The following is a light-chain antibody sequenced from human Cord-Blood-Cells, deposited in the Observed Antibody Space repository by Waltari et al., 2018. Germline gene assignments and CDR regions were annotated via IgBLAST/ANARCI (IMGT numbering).Light chain of an antibody. CDR1: QSLPNSTGYNY. CDR2: LGS. Sequence: NVMTQSPLSLPVTPGEPASLPCRSSQSLPNSTGYNYLDWYLQKPGQSLQLQNYLGSNRASGVPDRFSGSGSVTDFTMKISRVEAEDVGVYYCMQALQTPWTFGQGTKVEIK. CDR3: MQALQTPWT. J-gene: IGKJ1*01. V-gene: IGKV2-28*01.